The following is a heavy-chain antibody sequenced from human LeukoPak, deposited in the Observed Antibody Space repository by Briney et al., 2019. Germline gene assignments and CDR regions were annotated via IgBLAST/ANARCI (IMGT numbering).Heavy chain of an antibody. V-gene: IGHV3-74*01. J-gene: IGHJ4*02. Sequence: PGGSLRLSCAASGFTFSRYWMHWVRQTRGRGLVWVSRINSDGSSTRYADSVKGRFTISRDNAKNTLDLQMSSLRAEDTAVYYCARVDCSGGSCYFDYWGQGTLVTVSS. CDR3: ARVDCSGGSCYFDY. D-gene: IGHD2-15*01. CDR2: INSDGSST. CDR1: GFTFSRYW.